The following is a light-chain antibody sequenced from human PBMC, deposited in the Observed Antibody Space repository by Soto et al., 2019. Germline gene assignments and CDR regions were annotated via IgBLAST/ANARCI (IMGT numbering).Light chain of an antibody. Sequence: EVVMKQSPATLSVSPGERATLSYRASHSVSSSLAWYQQKPGQAPRLLIDGASSRATGIPARFSGSGSGTEFTLTISSLQSEDFAVYYCQQYHNWPQTFGQGAKVDIK. CDR2: GAS. V-gene: IGKV3-15*01. CDR1: HSVSSS. CDR3: QQYHNWPQT. J-gene: IGKJ1*01.